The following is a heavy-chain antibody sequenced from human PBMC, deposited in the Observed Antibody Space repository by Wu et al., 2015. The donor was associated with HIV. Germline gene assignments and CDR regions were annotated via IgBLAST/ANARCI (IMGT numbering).Heavy chain of an antibody. V-gene: IGHV1-2*02. CDR2: INPNSGWH. CDR3: ARGKLKLGIRFDS. D-gene: IGHD3-16*01. CDR1: GYTFTNYY. Sequence: QVQLVQSGDEVKKPGASVKVSCKASGYTFTNYYIHWVRQAPGQGLEWMGWINPNSGWHKLCTEKFQGRVTMGQGQTSIKVQPYMDPLSSLKDLKDTAVYYCARGKLKLGIRFDSWGQGT. J-gene: IGHJ4*02.